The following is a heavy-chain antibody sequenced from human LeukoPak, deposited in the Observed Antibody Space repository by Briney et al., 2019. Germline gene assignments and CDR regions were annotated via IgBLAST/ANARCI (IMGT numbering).Heavy chain of an antibody. J-gene: IGHJ4*01. CDR2: INHSGST. Sequence: ETLSLTCAVYGGSFSGYYWSWIRQPPGKGLEWIGEINHSGSTNYNPSLKSRVTISVDTSKNQFSLKLSSVTAADTAVYYCARPRVRGVIIRGFDYWGQGTLVTVSS. V-gene: IGHV4-34*01. CDR1: GGSFSGYY. CDR3: ARPRVRGVIIRGFDY. D-gene: IGHD3-10*01.